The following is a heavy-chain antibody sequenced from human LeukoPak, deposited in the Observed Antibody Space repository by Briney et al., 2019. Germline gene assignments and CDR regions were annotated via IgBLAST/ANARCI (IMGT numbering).Heavy chain of an antibody. CDR1: RFTFSSYL. D-gene: IGHD2-2*01. CDR3: ARDDCSSISCYHNWFDP. V-gene: IGHV3-7*01. J-gene: IGHJ5*02. Sequence: QPGGSLRLSCAASRFTFSSYLMSSVRQAPGKGLEWVANIKQDGSEKYYVDSVKGRFTISRDNAKNSLYLQMNSLRAEDTAVYYCARDDCSSISCYHNWFDPWGQGTLVTVSS. CDR2: IKQDGSEK.